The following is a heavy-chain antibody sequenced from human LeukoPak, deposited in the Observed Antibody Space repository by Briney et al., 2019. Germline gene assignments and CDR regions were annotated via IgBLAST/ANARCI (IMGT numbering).Heavy chain of an antibody. J-gene: IGHJ4*02. V-gene: IGHV4-59*08. CDR2: IYYSGST. CDR1: GGSISSYY. CDR3: ARHDGSSWYYFDY. Sequence: SGTLSLTCTVSGGSISSYYWSWIRQPPGKGLEWIGYIYYSGSTNYNPSLKSRVTISVDTSKNQFSLKLSSVTAADTAVYYCARHDGSSWYYFDYWGQGTLVTVSS. D-gene: IGHD6-13*01.